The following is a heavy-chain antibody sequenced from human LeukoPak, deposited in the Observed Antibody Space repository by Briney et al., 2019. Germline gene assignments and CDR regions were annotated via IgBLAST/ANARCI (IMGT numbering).Heavy chain of an antibody. CDR2: IIPIFGTA. J-gene: IGHJ6*02. V-gene: IGHV1-69*13. D-gene: IGHD2-2*01. CDR3: ARDPVVPAAIVDYYYGMDV. CDR1: GYTFTGNH. Sequence: GASVKVSCKASGYTFTGNHMHWVRQAPGQGLEWMGGIIPIFGTANYAQKFQGRVTITADESTSTAYMELSSLRSEDTAVYYCARDPVVPAAIVDYYYGMDVWGQGTTVTVSS.